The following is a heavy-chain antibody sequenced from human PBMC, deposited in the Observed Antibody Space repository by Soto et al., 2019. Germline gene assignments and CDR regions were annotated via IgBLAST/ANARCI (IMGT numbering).Heavy chain of an antibody. CDR3: ARAHSSSPEFDP. CDR2: ISSSGSTI. D-gene: IGHD6-6*01. J-gene: IGHJ5*02. CDR1: GFTFSSYE. V-gene: IGHV3-48*03. Sequence: PGGSLRLSCAASGFTFSSYEMNWVRQAPGKGLEWVSYISSSGSTIYYADSVKGRFTISRDNAKNSLYLQMNSLRAEDTAVYYCARAHSSSPEFDPWGQGTLVTVSS.